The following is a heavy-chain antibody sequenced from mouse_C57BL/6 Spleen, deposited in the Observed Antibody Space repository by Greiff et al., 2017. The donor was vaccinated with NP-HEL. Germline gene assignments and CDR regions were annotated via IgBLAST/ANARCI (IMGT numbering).Heavy chain of an antibody. J-gene: IGHJ2*01. V-gene: IGHV1-15*01. CDR3: NHYGSSRGPENFDY. D-gene: IGHD1-1*01. CDR1: GYTFTDYE. Sequence: VQLQQSGAELVRPGASVTLSCKASGYTFTDYEMHWVKQTPVHGLEWIGAIDPETGGTAYNQKFKGKAILTADKSSSTAYMELRSLTSEDSAVYYCNHYGSSRGPENFDYWGQGTTLTVSS. CDR2: IDPETGGT.